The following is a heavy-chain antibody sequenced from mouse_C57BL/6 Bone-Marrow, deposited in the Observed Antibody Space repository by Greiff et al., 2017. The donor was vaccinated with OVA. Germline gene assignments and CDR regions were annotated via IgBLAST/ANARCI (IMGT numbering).Heavy chain of an antibody. CDR3: APHYYGSAYAMDY. V-gene: IGHV1-82*01. J-gene: IGHJ4*01. D-gene: IGHD1-1*01. Sequence: QVQLQQSGAELVKPGASVKMSCKASGYTFTSYWITWVKQRPGKGLEWIGRIYPGDGDTNYNGKFKGKATLTADKSSSTAYMQLSSLTSEDSAVYFCAPHYYGSAYAMDYWGQGTSVTVSS. CDR1: GYTFTSYW. CDR2: IYPGDGDT.